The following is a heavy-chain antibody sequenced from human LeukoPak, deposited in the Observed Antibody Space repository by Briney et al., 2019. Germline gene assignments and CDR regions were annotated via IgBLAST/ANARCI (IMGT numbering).Heavy chain of an antibody. J-gene: IGHJ4*02. Sequence: SVKVSCKASGGTFSSYAISWVRQAPGQGLEWMGRIIPILGIANYAQKFQGRVTITADKSTSTAYMELSSLRSEDTAVYYCARVPSYVWGSYRLYYFDYWGQGTLVTVSS. CDR1: GGTFSSYA. CDR3: ARVPSYVWGSYRLYYFDY. CDR2: IIPILGIA. V-gene: IGHV1-69*04. D-gene: IGHD3-16*02.